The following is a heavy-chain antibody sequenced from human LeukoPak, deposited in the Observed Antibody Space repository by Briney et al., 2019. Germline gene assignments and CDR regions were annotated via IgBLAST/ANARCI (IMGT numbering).Heavy chain of an antibody. Sequence: PSETLSLTCTVSGGSISSGDCYWSWIRQPPGKGLEWIGYIYYSGSTYYNPSLKSRVTISVDTSKNQFSLKLSSVTAADTAVYYCARRRSITGTTYYYYYYMDVWGKGTTVTVSS. CDR1: GGSISSGDCY. D-gene: IGHD1-7*01. CDR3: ARRRSITGTTYYYYYYMDV. CDR2: IYYSGST. J-gene: IGHJ6*03. V-gene: IGHV4-30-4*08.